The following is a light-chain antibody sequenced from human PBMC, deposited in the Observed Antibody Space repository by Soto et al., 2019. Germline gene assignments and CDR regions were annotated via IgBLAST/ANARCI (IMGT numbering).Light chain of an antibody. V-gene: IGKV1-5*03. CDR1: QSISSW. CDR3: QQYNSLIWT. CDR2: KAS. J-gene: IGKJ1*01. Sequence: DIQMNQSPSTLSASFGDRVTIICRASQSISSWLAWYQQKAGKAPKLLISKASNLDSGVPSRFSGSGSGTEFNLTISSLQPEDFATYYCQQYNSLIWTFGQGTKVDIK.